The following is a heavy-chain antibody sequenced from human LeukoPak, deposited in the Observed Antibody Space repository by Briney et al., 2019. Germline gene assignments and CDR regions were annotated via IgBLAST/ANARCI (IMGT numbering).Heavy chain of an antibody. CDR3: ARHGNRIAARVNWFDP. D-gene: IGHD6-6*01. Sequence: SQTLSLTCVISGDSVSNNNAAWHWIRQSPSRGLEWLGRTYYRSKWYNDYAVSVKSRITINPDTSKNQFSLKLSSVTAADTAVYYCARHGNRIAARVNWFDPWGQGTLVTVSS. V-gene: IGHV6-1*01. J-gene: IGHJ5*02. CDR1: GDSVSNNNAA. CDR2: TYYRSKWYN.